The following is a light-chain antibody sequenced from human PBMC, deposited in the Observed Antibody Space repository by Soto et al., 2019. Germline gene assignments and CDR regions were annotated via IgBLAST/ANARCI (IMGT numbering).Light chain of an antibody. V-gene: IGKV3-20*01. CDR2: GTF. Sequence: EIVLTQSPGTLSLSPGERATLSCRASQSISSSYLAWYQQKPGQAPRLLIYGTFNRGTGIPDRFSGSGSGTDFTLTISRLEPEDFAVYFCQQYGSSPYTFGQGTKLEI. CDR3: QQYGSSPYT. CDR1: QSISSSY. J-gene: IGKJ2*01.